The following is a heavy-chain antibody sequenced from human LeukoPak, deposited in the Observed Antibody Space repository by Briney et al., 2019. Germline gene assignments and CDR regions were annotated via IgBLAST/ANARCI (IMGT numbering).Heavy chain of an antibody. CDR3: ARDPQGSSSPVDY. D-gene: IGHD6-6*01. V-gene: IGHV3-30-3*01. Sequence: GRSLRLSCAASGFTFSSYAMHWVRQAPGKGLEWVAVISYDGSNKYYADSVKGRFTISRDNSKNTLYLQMNSLRAEDTAVYYCARDPQGSSSPVDYWGQGTLVTVSS. CDR1: GFTFSSYA. J-gene: IGHJ4*02. CDR2: ISYDGSNK.